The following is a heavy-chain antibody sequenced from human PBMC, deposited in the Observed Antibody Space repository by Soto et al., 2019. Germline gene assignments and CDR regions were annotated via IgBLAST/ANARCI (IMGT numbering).Heavy chain of an antibody. J-gene: IGHJ5*02. Sequence: QVQLVQSGAEVKKPGSSVKVSCKASGGTFSSYAISWVRQAPGQGLEWMGGIIPIFGTANYAQKFQGRVTITADESTSTAYMELSSLRSEDTAVYYCARGKEGLTGTKGKGWFDPWGQGTLVTVSS. V-gene: IGHV1-69*01. CDR1: GGTFSSYA. CDR2: IIPIFGTA. CDR3: ARGKEGLTGTKGKGWFDP. D-gene: IGHD1-20*01.